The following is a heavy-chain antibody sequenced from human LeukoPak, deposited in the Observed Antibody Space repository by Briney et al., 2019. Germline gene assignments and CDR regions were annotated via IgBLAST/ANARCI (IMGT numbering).Heavy chain of an antibody. D-gene: IGHD3-16*01. J-gene: IGHJ4*02. V-gene: IGHV3-7*01. CDR2: IKQDGSEK. Sequence: EGSLRLSCAASGFTFSSYWMSWVRQAPGKGLEWVANIKQDGSEKYYVDSVKGRFTISRDNAKNSLYLQMNSLRAEDTAVYYCARDRGYDYVWGSLYAASFDYWGQGTLVTVSS. CDR1: GFTFSSYW. CDR3: ARDRGYDYVWGSLYAASFDY.